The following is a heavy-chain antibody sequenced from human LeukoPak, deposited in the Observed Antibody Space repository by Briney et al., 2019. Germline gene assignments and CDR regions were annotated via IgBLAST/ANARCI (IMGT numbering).Heavy chain of an antibody. Sequence: LAGGSLRLSCAAYGFTFSSNYMSWARQHPRKGMERVSVIYSAGSISYAASVQGRFTISRDNSKNTVYLQMNSLRAEHTAVYYCARVDDGDYFDYWGQGTLVTVSS. CDR2: IYSAGSI. CDR1: GFTFSSNY. V-gene: IGHV3-66*01. D-gene: IGHD4-17*01. CDR3: ARVDDGDYFDY. J-gene: IGHJ4*02.